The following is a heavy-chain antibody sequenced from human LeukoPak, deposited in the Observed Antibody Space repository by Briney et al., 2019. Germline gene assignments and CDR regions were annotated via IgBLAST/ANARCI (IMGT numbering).Heavy chain of an antibody. CDR3: ARSILRYFDYFDY. CDR1: GYDFTSHW. V-gene: IGHV5-51*01. D-gene: IGHD3-9*01. J-gene: IGHJ4*02. CDR2: IYPGDSDT. Sequence: GGSLQISCKGSGYDFTSHWIGWVRQMPGKGLEWMGIIYPGDSDTRYSPSFQGQVTISADKSISTAYLQWSSLKASDTAVYYCARSILRYFDYFDYWGQGTLVTVSS.